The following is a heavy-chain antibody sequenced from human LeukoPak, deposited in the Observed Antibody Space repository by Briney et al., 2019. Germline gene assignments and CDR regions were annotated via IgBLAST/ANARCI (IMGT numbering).Heavy chain of an antibody. V-gene: IGHV3-64D*09. J-gene: IGHJ4*02. Sequence: GGSLRLSCSASGFTFNSYVMHWVRQAPGKGLEYVSAISSNGGSTYYADSVKGRFTISRDNSKNTLYLQMSSLRGEDTAVYYCARALTGYLYYFDYWGQGALVTVSS. CDR3: ARALTGYLYYFDY. CDR2: ISSNGGST. D-gene: IGHD3-9*01. CDR1: GFTFNSYV.